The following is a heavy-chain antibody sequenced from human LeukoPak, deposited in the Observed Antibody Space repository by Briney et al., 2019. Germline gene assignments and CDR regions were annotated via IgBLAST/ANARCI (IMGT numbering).Heavy chain of an antibody. CDR3: ARPYNWNLIPMVRGVTDNAFDI. J-gene: IGHJ3*02. D-gene: IGHD3-10*01. V-gene: IGHV1-46*01. CDR2: INPSGGST. CDR1: GYTFTSYY. Sequence: VASVKVSCKASGYTFTSYYMHWVRQAPGQGLEWMGIINPSGGSTSYAQKFQGRVTMTRDTSTSTVYMELSSLRSEDTAVYYCARPYNWNLIPMVRGVTDNAFDIRGQGTMVTVSS.